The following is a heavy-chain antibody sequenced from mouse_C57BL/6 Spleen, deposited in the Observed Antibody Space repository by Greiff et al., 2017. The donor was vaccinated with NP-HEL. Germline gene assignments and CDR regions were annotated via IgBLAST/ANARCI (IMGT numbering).Heavy chain of an antibody. D-gene: IGHD1-1*01. CDR2: IYPGSGST. Sequence: QVQLQQPGAELVKPGASVKMSCKASGYTFTSYWITWVKQRPGQGLEWIGDIYPGSGSTNYIEKFKSKATLTVDTSSSTAYMQLSSLTSEDSAVYYCAREEVITTVVAKNYYAMDYWGQGTSVTVSS. CDR1: GYTFTSYW. V-gene: IGHV1-55*01. J-gene: IGHJ4*01. CDR3: AREEVITTVVAKNYYAMDY.